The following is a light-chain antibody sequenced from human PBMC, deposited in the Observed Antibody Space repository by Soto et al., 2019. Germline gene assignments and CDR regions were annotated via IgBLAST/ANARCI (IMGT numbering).Light chain of an antibody. J-gene: IGLJ3*02. CDR3: LLYYGNTRV. Sequence: SSTGAVTSGHYPFWFHQKPGQAPRTLIYDTDNRHSWTPARLSGSLLGGKAALTLSGAQPEDEGEYYCLLYYGNTRVFGGGTRLTVL. CDR1: TGAVTSGHY. V-gene: IGLV7-46*01. CDR2: DTD.